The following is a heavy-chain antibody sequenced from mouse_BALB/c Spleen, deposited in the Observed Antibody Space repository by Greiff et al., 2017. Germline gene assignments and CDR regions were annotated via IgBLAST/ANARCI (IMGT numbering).Heavy chain of an antibody. CDR2: ISCYNGAT. CDR1: GYSFTGYY. J-gene: IGHJ3*01. Sequence: LVKTGASVKISCKASGYSFTGYYMHWVKQSHGKSLEWIGYISCYNGATSYNQKFTGKATFTVDTSSSTAYMQFNSLTSEDSAVYYCAREAARASGIAYWGQGTLVTVSA. V-gene: IGHV1S34*01. D-gene: IGHD3-1*01. CDR3: AREAARASGIAY.